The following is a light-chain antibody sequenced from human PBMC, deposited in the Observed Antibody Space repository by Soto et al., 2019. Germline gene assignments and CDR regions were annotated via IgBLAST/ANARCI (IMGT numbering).Light chain of an antibody. CDR1: SSNVGSNT. V-gene: IGLV1-44*01. Sequence: QSVLTQPPSASGTPGQRVTISCSGSSSNVGSNTVSWYQQLPGTAPKVLIYSNDRRPSGVPDRLSASKSGTSASLAISGLQSEDEADYYCAAWDDTLNGVVFGGGTQLTVL. CDR3: AAWDDTLNGVV. CDR2: SND. J-gene: IGLJ2*01.